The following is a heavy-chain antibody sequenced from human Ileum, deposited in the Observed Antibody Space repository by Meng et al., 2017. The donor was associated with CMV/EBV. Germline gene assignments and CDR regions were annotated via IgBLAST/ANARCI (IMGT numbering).Heavy chain of an antibody. D-gene: IGHD3-22*01. J-gene: IGHJ4*02. V-gene: IGHV3-20*04. CDR1: GFTFDDYG. Sequence: CAASGFTFDDYGMSWVRQAPEKGLEWVSGINWNSGKIDYGDSVKGRFTISRDNAKNSLYLQMNSLRAEDTALYYCARGGIDSKSSDYWGQGTLVTVSS. CDR3: ARGGIDSKSSDY. CDR2: INWNSGKI.